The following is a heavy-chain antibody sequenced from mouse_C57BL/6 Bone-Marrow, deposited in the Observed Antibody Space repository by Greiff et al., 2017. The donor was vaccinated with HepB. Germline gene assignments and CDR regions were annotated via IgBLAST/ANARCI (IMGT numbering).Heavy chain of an antibody. J-gene: IGHJ2*01. CDR1: GFNIKDDY. V-gene: IGHV14-4*01. CDR2: IDPENGDT. D-gene: IGHD3-2*02. CDR3: TPDSSGYDY. Sequence: VQLQQSGAELVRPGASVKLSCTASGFNIKDDYMHWVKQRPEQGLEWIGWIDPENGDTEYAPKFQGQATITADTPSNPAYLQLSILTSEDTAVYYCTPDSSGYDYWGQGTTLTVSS.